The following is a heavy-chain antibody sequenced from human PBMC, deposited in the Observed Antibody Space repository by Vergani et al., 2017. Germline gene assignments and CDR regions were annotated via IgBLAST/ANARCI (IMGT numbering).Heavy chain of an antibody. V-gene: IGHV1-69*12. D-gene: IGHD4-17*01. CDR2: IIPIFCTA. CDR1: GGTFSSYA. J-gene: IGHJ3*02. CDR3: ARGTSMTTVTNDAFDI. Sequence: QVQLVQSGAEVKKPGSSVKVSCKASGGTFSSYAISWVRQAPGQGLEWMGGIIPIFCTANYAQKFQGRVTITADESTSTAYMELSSLRSEDTAVYYCARGTSMTTVTNDAFDIWGQGTMVTVSS.